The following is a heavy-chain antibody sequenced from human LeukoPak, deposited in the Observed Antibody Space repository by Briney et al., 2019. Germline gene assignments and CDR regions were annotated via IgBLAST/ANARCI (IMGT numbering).Heavy chain of an antibody. CDR3: AKDTGPYGEYYVVY. CDR2: ISGSGGST. J-gene: IGHJ4*02. D-gene: IGHD4-17*01. V-gene: IGHV3-23*01. CDR1: GFTFSSYA. Sequence: GGSLRLSCAASGFTFSSYAMSWVRQAPGKGLEWVSAISGSGGSTYYADSVKGRFTISRDNSKNTLYLQMNSLRAEDTAVYYCAKDTGPYGEYYVVYWGQGTLVTVSS.